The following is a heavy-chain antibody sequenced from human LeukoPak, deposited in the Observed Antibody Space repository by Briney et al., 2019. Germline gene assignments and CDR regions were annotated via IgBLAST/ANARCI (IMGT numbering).Heavy chain of an antibody. Sequence: PSGTLSLTCAVSGGSISGYCWSWIRQPPGKGLEWIGYIYNSGSANYNPSLKSRVTISVDTSKNQFSLQLSSVTAADTAVYYCTRDFIGAAANWYFHLWGRGTLVTVS. V-gene: IGHV4-59*01. J-gene: IGHJ2*01. D-gene: IGHD6-13*01. CDR1: GGSISGYC. CDR3: TRDFIGAAANWYFHL. CDR2: IYNSGSA.